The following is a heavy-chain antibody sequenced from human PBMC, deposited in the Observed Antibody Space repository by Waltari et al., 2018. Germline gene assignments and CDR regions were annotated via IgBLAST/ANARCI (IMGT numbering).Heavy chain of an antibody. CDR2: IYTSGST. CDR3: ARDRPLHDAFDI. CDR1: GGSISSGSYY. J-gene: IGHJ3*02. V-gene: IGHV4-61*02. Sequence: QVQLQESGPGLVKPSQTLSLTCTVSGGSISSGSYYWRWLRQPAGKGLEWIGRIYTSGSTNYNPSLKSRVTISVDTSKNQFSLKLSSVTAADTAVYYCARDRPLHDAFDIWGQGTMVTVSS.